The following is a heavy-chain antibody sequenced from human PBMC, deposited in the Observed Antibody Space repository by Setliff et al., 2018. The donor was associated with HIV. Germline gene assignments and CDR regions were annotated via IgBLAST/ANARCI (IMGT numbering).Heavy chain of an antibody. Sequence: SETLSLTCTVSRGSISSSTYYWGWIRQPPGKGLEWIGSIYYSGSTYYNPSLKSRVTISVETSKNQFSMKVKSVTAADTAIYYCARGGDPYRSSWYRWFDPWGQGTLVTVSS. V-gene: IGHV4-39*07. D-gene: IGHD6-19*01. CDR2: IYYSGST. CDR1: RGSISSSTYY. CDR3: ARGGDPYRSSWYRWFDP. J-gene: IGHJ5*02.